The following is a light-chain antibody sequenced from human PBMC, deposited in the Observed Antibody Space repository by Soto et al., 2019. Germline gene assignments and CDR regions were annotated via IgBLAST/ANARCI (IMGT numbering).Light chain of an antibody. CDR2: DVN. J-gene: IGLJ1*01. CDR1: STEVDGYDY. Sequence: QSVLTQPASVSGSPGQSITISCTVASTEVDGYDYVSRYQQHPGQAPKLMIYDVNNRPSGVSYRFSGSKSGDTASLTISGLQAEDDADYYCSSYTSSAPFYVFGTGTKVTVL. V-gene: IGLV2-14*03. CDR3: SSYTSSAPFYV.